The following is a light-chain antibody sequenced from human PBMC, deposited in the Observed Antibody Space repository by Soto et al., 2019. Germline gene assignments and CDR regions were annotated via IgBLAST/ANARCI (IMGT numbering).Light chain of an antibody. CDR1: RNIGSW. J-gene: IGKJ4*01. CDR3: QQHSNYPIT. CDR2: RAS. Sequence: IPMTQSPSTLSASVGDRVTITCRASRNIGSWLAWYQQKAGKAPNLLIYRASILETGVPSRFTGSASGTAFSLTISSLQPDDFATYYCQQHSNYPITFGGGTKVE. V-gene: IGKV1-5*03.